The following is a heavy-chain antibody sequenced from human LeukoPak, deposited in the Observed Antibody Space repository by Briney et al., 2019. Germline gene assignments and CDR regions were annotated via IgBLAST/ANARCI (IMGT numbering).Heavy chain of an antibody. Sequence: SKTLSLTCTVSGGSISSYYWSWIRQPPGKGLEWIGYIYYSGSTNYSPSLKSRVTISVDTSKNQFSLKLSSVTAADTAVYYCARHLRSNYSGLLYYYYGMDVWGQGTTVTVSS. CDR1: GGSISSYY. D-gene: IGHD4-11*01. CDR3: ARHLRSNYSGLLYYYYGMDV. J-gene: IGHJ6*02. CDR2: IYYSGST. V-gene: IGHV4-59*08.